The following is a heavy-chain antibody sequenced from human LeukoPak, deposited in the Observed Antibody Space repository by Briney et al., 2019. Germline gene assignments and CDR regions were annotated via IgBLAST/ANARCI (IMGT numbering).Heavy chain of an antibody. CDR1: GGSISSGGYY. D-gene: IGHD4-17*01. Sequence: SETLSVTCTVSGGSISSGGYYWSWIRQHPGKGLEWIGYIYYSGSTYYNPSLKSRVTISVDTSKNQFSLKLSSVTAADTAVYYCARGDGDYGDSHYFDYWGQGTLVTVSS. V-gene: IGHV4-31*03. CDR3: ARGDGDYGDSHYFDY. J-gene: IGHJ4*02. CDR2: IYYSGST.